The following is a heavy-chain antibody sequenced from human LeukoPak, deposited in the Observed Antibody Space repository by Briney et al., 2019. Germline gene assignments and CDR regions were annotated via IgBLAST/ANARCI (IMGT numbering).Heavy chain of an antibody. J-gene: IGHJ4*02. CDR3: ARAPSYTEYFDY. D-gene: IGHD2/OR15-2a*01. CDR2: IYHSGST. V-gene: IGHV4-38-2*02. Sequence: SETLSLTCTVSGYSISSGYYWGWIRQPPGKGLEWIGSIYHSGSTYYNPSLKSRVTISVDTSKNQFSLKLSSVTAADTAVYFCARAPSYTEYFDYWGQGTLVTVSS. CDR1: GYSISSGYY.